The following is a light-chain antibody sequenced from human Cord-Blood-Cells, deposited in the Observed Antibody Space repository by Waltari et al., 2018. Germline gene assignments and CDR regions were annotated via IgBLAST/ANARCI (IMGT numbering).Light chain of an antibody. CDR3: QQRSNWPLT. J-gene: IGKJ4*02. CDR1: QSASSY. Sequence: EIVLTPSPATLSLSPGERATLSRRASQSASSYLAWYQQTPGQAPSLLIYDASNSATGIPARFSGSGYGTDFTLTISSLEPEDFAVYDCQQRSNWPLTFGGGTTVEIK. V-gene: IGKV3-11*01. CDR2: DAS.